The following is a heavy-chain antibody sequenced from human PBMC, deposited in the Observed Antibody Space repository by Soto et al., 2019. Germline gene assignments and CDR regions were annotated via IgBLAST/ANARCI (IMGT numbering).Heavy chain of an antibody. J-gene: IGHJ4*02. CDR2: IWYDGSNK. V-gene: IGHV3-33*01. Sequence: GGSLRLSCAASGFTFSSYGMHWVRQAPGKGLEWVAVIWYDGSNKYYADSVKGRFTISRDNSKNTLYLQMNSLRAEDTAVYYCALLASNVNFDYWGQGTLVTVSS. CDR1: GFTFSSYG. CDR3: ALLASNVNFDY. D-gene: IGHD2-8*01.